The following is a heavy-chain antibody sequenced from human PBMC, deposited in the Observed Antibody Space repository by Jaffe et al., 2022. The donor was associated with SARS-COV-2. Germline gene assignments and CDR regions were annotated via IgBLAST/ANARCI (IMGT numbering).Heavy chain of an antibody. CDR2: IRSKANSYAT. D-gene: IGHD3-3*01. CDR3: TRHALSNYDFWSGNFDP. J-gene: IGHJ5*02. V-gene: IGHV3-73*02. Sequence: EVQLVESGGGLVQPGGSLKLSCAASGFTFSGSAMHWVRQASGKGLEWVGRIRSKANSYATAYAASVKGRFTISRDDSKNTAYLQMNSLKTEDTAVYYCTRHALSNYDFWSGNFDPWGQGTLVTVSS. CDR1: GFTFSGSA.